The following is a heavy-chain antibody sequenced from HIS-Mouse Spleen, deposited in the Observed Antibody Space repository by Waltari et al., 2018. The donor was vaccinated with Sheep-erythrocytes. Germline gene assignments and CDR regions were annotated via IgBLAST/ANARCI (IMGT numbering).Heavy chain of an antibody. CDR1: GFTFSSYA. V-gene: IGHV3-30-3*01. Sequence: QVQLVESGGGVVQPGRSLRLSCAASGFTFSSYAMHWVRQAPGKGLEWVAVISYDGSKKDNEDSVKGRLTISRDNSKNTLYLQMNSLRAEDTAVYYCARDITMIVVVITWAFDIWGQGTMVTVSS. J-gene: IGHJ3*02. D-gene: IGHD3-22*01. CDR3: ARDITMIVVVITWAFDI. CDR2: ISYDGSKK.